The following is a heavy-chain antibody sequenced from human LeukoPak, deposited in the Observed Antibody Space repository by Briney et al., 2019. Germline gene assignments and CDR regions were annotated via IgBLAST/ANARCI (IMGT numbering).Heavy chain of an antibody. CDR1: GYTFTGYY. CDR2: INPNSGGT. J-gene: IGHJ3*02. Sequence: ASVTVSRTASGYTFTGYYMHWVRQAPGQGLEWMGRINPNSGGTNYAQKFQGRVTMTRDTSISTAYMELSRLRSDDTAVYYCARDPSSVHAFDIWGQGTMVTVSS. V-gene: IGHV1-2*06. CDR3: ARDPSSVHAFDI.